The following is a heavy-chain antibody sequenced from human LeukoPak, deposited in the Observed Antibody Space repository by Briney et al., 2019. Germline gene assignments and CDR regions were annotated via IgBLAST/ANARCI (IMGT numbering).Heavy chain of an antibody. J-gene: IGHJ4*02. CDR2: IDQSGTT. V-gene: IGHV4-34*01. Sequence: PSETLSLTCVVYGGSLSGYYWSWIRQPPGKGLEWIGEIDQSGTTNYNPSLKSRVSISVDTSKKQFSLTLTSMTAADTAVYYCARGPHYYFGYGYFDSWGQGTLVTVSS. CDR3: ARGPHYYFGYGYFDS. D-gene: IGHD3-10*01. CDR1: GGSLSGYY.